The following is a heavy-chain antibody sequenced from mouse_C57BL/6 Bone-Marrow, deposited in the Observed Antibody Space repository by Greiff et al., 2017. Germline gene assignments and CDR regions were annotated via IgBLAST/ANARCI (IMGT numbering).Heavy chain of an antibody. CDR3: ATLDDYGSSTFSFDY. CDR2: ISSGGSYT. CDR1: GFTFSSYG. J-gene: IGHJ2*01. Sequence: EVKLVESGGDLVQPGGSLKLSCAASGFTFSSYGMSWVRQTPDKRLEWVATISSGGSYTYYPDSVKGRFTISRDNAKNTLYLQMSSLKSEDTAMYYCATLDDYGSSTFSFDYWGQGTTRTVSS. D-gene: IGHD1-1*01. V-gene: IGHV5-6*01.